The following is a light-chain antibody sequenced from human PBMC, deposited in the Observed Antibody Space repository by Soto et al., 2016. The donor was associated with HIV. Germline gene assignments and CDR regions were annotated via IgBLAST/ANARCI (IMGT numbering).Light chain of an antibody. CDR2: KAS. CDR3: QQFGNSPYT. CDR1: EYITTW. V-gene: IGKV1-5*03. J-gene: IGKJ2*01. Sequence: DIQMTQSPSSLSASVGDRVTITCRASEYITTWLAWYQQKPGKAPNLLIYKASSLESGVPSRFSGSGSGTDFTLTITSLQPDDFATYYCQQFGNSPYTFGQGTKLEIK.